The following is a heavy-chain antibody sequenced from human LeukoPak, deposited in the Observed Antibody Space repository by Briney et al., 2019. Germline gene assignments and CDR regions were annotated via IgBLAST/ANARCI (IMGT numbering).Heavy chain of an antibody. CDR1: GGSISSSSYY. D-gene: IGHD6-6*01. CDR2: IYYSGST. CDR3: ARLSSSSWSYWFDP. J-gene: IGHJ5*02. V-gene: IGHV4-39*01. Sequence: NPSETLSLTCTVSGGSISSSSYYWGWIRQPPGKGLEWIGSIYYSGSTYYNPSLKSRVTISVDTSKNQFSLKLSSVTAADTAVYYRARLSSSSWSYWFDPWGQGTLVTVSS.